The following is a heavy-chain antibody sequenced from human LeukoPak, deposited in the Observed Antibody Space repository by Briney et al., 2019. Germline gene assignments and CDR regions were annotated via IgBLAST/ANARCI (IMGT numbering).Heavy chain of an antibody. J-gene: IGHJ4*02. D-gene: IGHD6-13*01. CDR3: ARGSKAAPGTFDY. CDR1: GGSISSGGYY. CDR2: IYYTGST. V-gene: IGHV4-31*03. Sequence: SQTLSLTCTVSGGSISSGGYYWSWIRQHPGKGLEWIGYIYYTGSTDYNPSLKGRVAISVDTSKNQFSLKLSSVTAADTAVYYCARGSKAAPGTFDYWGQGTLVTVSS.